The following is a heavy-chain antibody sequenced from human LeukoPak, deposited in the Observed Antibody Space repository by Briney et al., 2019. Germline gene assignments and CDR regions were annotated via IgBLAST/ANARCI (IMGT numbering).Heavy chain of an antibody. Sequence: ASVKVSCKASGYTFTSYGISWVRQAPGQGLEWMGWISAYNGNTNYAQKLQGRVTVTTDTSTSTAYMELRSLRSDDTAVYYCARDTYDFWSGYYNFDYWGQGTLVTVSS. CDR1: GYTFTSYG. CDR3: ARDTYDFWSGYYNFDY. J-gene: IGHJ4*02. D-gene: IGHD3-3*01. V-gene: IGHV1-18*01. CDR2: ISAYNGNT.